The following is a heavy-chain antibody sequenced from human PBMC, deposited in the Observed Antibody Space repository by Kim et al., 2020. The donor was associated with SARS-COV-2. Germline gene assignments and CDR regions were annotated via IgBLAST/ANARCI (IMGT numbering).Heavy chain of an antibody. CDR2: T. D-gene: IGHD6-19*01. V-gene: IGHV1-3*01. J-gene: IGHJ4*02. CDR3: ARALYSSYFDY. Sequence: TKYSQKFQGRVTITRDTSASTAYMELSSLRSEDTAVYYCARALYSSYFDYWGQGTLVTVSS.